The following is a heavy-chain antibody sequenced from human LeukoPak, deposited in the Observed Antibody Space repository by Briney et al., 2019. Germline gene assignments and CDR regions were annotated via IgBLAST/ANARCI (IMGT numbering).Heavy chain of an antibody. CDR2: IWYDGSNK. J-gene: IGHJ4*02. CDR1: GFTFSSYG. Sequence: GGSLRLSCAASGFTFSSYGMHWVRQAPGKGLEWVAVIWYDGSNKYYADSVKGRFTISRDNSKNTLYLQMNSLRAEDKAVYYCASGYSSAPYDYWGQGTLVTVSS. CDR3: ASGYSSAPYDY. V-gene: IGHV3-33*01. D-gene: IGHD6-25*01.